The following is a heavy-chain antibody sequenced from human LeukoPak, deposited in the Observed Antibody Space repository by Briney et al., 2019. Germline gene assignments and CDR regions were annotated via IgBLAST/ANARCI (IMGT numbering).Heavy chain of an antibody. Sequence: GGSLRLSCAASGFTFRGYWMHWVRQAPGKGLVWVSRINSDGSTTTYADSVRGRFTISRDNAKNTLYLQMNSLGAEDTAVYYCARVEGPNYYFYGMDVWVQGTTVTVFS. CDR1: GFTFRGYW. V-gene: IGHV3-74*01. CDR2: INSDGSTT. J-gene: IGHJ6*02. CDR3: ARVEGPNYYFYGMDV. D-gene: IGHD2-8*01.